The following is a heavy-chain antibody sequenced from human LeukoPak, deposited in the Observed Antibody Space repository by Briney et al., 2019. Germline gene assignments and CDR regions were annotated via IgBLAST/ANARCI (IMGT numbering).Heavy chain of an antibody. CDR2: INHSGST. CDR1: GGSFSGYY. CDR3: ARALGTGWSQKE. D-gene: IGHD6-19*01. J-gene: IGHJ4*02. Sequence: PSETLSLTCAVCGGSFSGYYWSWIRQPPGKGLEWIGEINHSGSTNYNPSLKSRVTISVDTSKNQFSLKLSSVTAADTAVYYCARALGTGWSQKEWGQGTLVTVSS. V-gene: IGHV4-34*01.